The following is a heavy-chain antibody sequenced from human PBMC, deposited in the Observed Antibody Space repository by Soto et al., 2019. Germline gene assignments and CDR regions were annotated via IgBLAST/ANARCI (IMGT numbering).Heavy chain of an antibody. V-gene: IGHV3-7*03. J-gene: IGHJ4*02. D-gene: IGHD2-15*01. CDR3: ARDLPYCSGGSCLYFDY. CDR2: IKQDGSEK. Sequence: GGSLRLSCAASGFTFSSYWMSWVRQAPGKGLEWVANIKQDGSEKYYVDSVKGRFTISRDNAKNSLYLQMNSLRAEDTAVYYCARDLPYCSGGSCLYFDYWGQGTLVTVSS. CDR1: GFTFSSYW.